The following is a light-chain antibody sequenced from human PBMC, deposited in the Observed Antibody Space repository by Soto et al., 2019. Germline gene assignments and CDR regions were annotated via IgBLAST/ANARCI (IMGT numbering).Light chain of an antibody. CDR1: QSVSSN. CDR3: QQYNNWPPVT. Sequence: EIVMTQSPATLSVPPGERATLSCRASQSVSSNLAWYQQKPGQAPRLLIYGASTRATGIPARFSGSGSGTEFTLTIRSLQSEDFAVYYCQQYNNWPPVTFGQGTKLEIK. V-gene: IGKV3-15*01. J-gene: IGKJ2*01. CDR2: GAS.